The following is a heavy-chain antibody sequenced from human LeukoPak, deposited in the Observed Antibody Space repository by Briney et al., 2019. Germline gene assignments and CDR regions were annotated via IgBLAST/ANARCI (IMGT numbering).Heavy chain of an antibody. Sequence: GGSLRLSCAASGFTFNSFAMSWVRQAPGKGLEWVSAISGGGSTYYADSVKGRFTISRDNSKNTLYLQMNSLGAEDTAVYYCAKSGLNRFDYWGQGTLVTVSS. D-gene: IGHD2-15*01. J-gene: IGHJ4*02. CDR2: ISGGGST. CDR3: AKSGLNRFDY. CDR1: GFTFNSFA. V-gene: IGHV3-23*01.